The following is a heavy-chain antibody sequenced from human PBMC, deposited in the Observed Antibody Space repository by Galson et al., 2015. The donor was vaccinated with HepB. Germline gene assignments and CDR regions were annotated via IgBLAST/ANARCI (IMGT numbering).Heavy chain of an antibody. CDR1: GFTFSSYG. Sequence: SLRLSCAASGFTFSSYGMHWVRQAPGKGLEWVAVISYDGSNKYYADSVKGRFTISRDNPKNTLYLQMNSLRAEDTAVYYCANEPGGGNSDYYYGMDVWGQGTTVTVSS. V-gene: IGHV3-30*18. CDR2: ISYDGSNK. J-gene: IGHJ6*02. CDR3: ANEPGGGNSDYYYGMDV. D-gene: IGHD4-23*01.